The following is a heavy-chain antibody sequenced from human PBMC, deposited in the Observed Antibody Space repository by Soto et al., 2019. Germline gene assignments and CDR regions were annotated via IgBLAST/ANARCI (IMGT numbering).Heavy chain of an antibody. V-gene: IGHV4-34*01. CDR3: ARGRRYSSGWYGGRLNWFDP. Sequence: SETLSLTCAVYGGSFSGYYWSWIRQPPGKGLEWIGEINHSGSTNYSPSLKSRVTISVDTSKNQFSLKLSSVTAADTAVYYCARGRRYSSGWYGGRLNWFDPWGQGTLVTVS. J-gene: IGHJ5*02. CDR2: INHSGST. CDR1: GGSFSGYY. D-gene: IGHD6-19*01.